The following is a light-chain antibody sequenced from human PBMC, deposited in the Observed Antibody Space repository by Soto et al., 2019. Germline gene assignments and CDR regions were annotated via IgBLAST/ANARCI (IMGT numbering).Light chain of an antibody. CDR3: KQYGRSPPYT. Sequence: EIVLTQSPGTLSLSPGERATLSCRASQSVNSNYLAWYQQRPGHAPRLLIYGAASRATGIPDRFSGSGSGTDFTLTISSLEPEDFAGYYCKQYGRSPPYTFGTGTKADMK. J-gene: IGKJ3*01. CDR1: QSVNSNY. CDR2: GAA. V-gene: IGKV3-20*01.